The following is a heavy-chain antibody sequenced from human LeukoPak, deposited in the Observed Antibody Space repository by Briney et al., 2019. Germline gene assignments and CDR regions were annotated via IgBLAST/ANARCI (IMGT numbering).Heavy chain of an antibody. V-gene: IGHV4-39*07. D-gene: IGHD3-22*01. J-gene: IGHJ5*02. Sequence: SETLSLTCTVSGGSISSSSYYWGWIRQPPGKGLEWIGSVYYSGSTYYNPSLKSRVTISVDTSKNQFSLKLSSVTAADTAVYYCARGLLPHYYDSSGANWFDPWGQGTLVTVSS. CDR3: ARGLLPHYYDSSGANWFDP. CDR2: VYYSGST. CDR1: GGSISSSSYY.